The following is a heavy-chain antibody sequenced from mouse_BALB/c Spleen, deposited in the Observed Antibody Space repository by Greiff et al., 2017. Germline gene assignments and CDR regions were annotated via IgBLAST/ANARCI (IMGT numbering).Heavy chain of an antibody. CDR3: TRDTDYGSSGWYFDV. V-gene: IGHV5-6-4*01. J-gene: IGHJ1*01. CDR2: ISSGGSYT. D-gene: IGHD1-1*01. CDR1: GFTFSSYT. Sequence: EVKVVESGGGLVKPGGSLKLSCAASGFTFSSYTMSWVRQTPEKRLEWVATISSGGSYTYYPDSVKGRFTISRDNAKNTLYLQMSSLKSEDTAMYYCTRDTDYGSSGWYFDVWGAGTTVTVSS.